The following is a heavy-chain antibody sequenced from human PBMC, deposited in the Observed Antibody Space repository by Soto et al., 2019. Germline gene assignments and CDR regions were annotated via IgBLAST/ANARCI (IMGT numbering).Heavy chain of an antibody. V-gene: IGHV1-69*13. CDR2: IIPIFGTA. CDR3: ARDRRYSSSSTYYYYYGMDV. CDR1: GGTFSSYA. J-gene: IGHJ6*02. D-gene: IGHD6-6*01. Sequence: SVKVSCKASGGTFSSYAISWVRQAPGQGLEWMGGIIPIFGTANYAQKFQGRVTITADESTSTAYMELSSLRSEDTAVYYCARDRRYSSSSTYYYYYGMDVWGQGTTVTVSS.